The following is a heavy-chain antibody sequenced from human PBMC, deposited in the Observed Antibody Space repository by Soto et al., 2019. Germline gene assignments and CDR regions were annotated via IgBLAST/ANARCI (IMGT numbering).Heavy chain of an antibody. CDR2: IYYSGST. CDR1: GGSISSGGYY. V-gene: IGHV4-31*03. Sequence: SEILSLTCTVSGGSISSGGYYWSWIRQHPGKGLEWIGYIYYSGSTYYNPSLKSRVTISVDTSKNQFSLKLSSVTAADTAVYYCGAFDWSYYFDYWGQGTLVTVSS. J-gene: IGHJ4*02. CDR3: GAFDWSYYFDY. D-gene: IGHD3-9*01.